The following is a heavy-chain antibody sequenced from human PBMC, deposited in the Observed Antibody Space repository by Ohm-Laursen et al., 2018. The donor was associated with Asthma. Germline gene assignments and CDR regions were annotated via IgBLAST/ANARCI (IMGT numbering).Heavy chain of an antibody. J-gene: IGHJ4*02. CDR2: ISSSSSTI. Sequence: GSLRLSCAASGFTFSSYIMNWVRQAPGKGLEWVSYISSSSSTIYYADSVKGRFTISRDNAKNSLYLQMSSLRDEDAAVYYCARVDTPNNHPYYYGSGSYYTFGYWGQGTLVTVSS. D-gene: IGHD3-10*01. CDR3: ARVDTPNNHPYYYGSGSYYTFGY. CDR1: GFTFSSYI. V-gene: IGHV3-48*02.